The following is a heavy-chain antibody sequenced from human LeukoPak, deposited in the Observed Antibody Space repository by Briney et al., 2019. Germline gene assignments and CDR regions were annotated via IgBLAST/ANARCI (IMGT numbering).Heavy chain of an antibody. Sequence: SETLSLTCAVYGGSFSGYYWSWIRHPPGKGLEWIGEINHSGSTNYNPSLKSRVTISVDTSKNQFSLKLSSVTAADTAVYYCARAPRLLWFGELLLNYYYYYGMDVWGQGTTVTVSS. J-gene: IGHJ6*02. CDR2: INHSGST. V-gene: IGHV4-34*01. CDR3: ARAPRLLWFGELLLNYYYYYGMDV. CDR1: GGSFSGYY. D-gene: IGHD3-10*01.